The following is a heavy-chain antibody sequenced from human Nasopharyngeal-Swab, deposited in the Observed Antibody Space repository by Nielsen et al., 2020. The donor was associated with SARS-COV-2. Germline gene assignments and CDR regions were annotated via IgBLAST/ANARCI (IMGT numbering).Heavy chain of an antibody. CDR2: IHYTGNT. CDR1: GGSISSGGYF. J-gene: IGHJ3*01. D-gene: IGHD3-16*02. V-gene: IGHV4-31*03. CDR3: AREVIEQAVSDASDF. Sequence: SETLSLTCTVSGGSISSGGYFWSWIRRHPGKGLEWIGYIHYTGNTYYNPSLESRLTISLDTSQNQFSLRLSSVTAADTAVYYCAREVIEQAVSDASDFWGQGTMVTVSS.